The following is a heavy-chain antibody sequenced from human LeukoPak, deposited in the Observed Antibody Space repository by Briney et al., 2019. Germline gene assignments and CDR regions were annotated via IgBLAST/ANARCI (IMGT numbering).Heavy chain of an antibody. J-gene: IGHJ4*02. CDR3: TTVYYYDSSGYPDY. Sequence: GGSLRLSCAASGFTFSDYYMSWVRQAPGKGLEWVGRIKSKTDGGTTDYAAPVKGRFTISRDDSKNTLYLQMNSLKTEDTAVYYCTTVYYYDSSGYPDYWGQGTLVTVSS. CDR1: GFTFSDYY. V-gene: IGHV3-15*01. D-gene: IGHD3-22*01. CDR2: IKSKTDGGTT.